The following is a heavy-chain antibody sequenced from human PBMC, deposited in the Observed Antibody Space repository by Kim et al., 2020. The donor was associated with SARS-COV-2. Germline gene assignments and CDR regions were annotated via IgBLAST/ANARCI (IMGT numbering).Heavy chain of an antibody. J-gene: IGHJ4*02. V-gene: IGHV5-51*01. D-gene: IGHD3-22*01. CDR3: ARHEKAYDSSGYFGY. Sequence: PSFQGQVTISADKSISTAYLQWSSLKASDTAMYYCARHEKAYDSSGYFGYWGQGTLVTVSS.